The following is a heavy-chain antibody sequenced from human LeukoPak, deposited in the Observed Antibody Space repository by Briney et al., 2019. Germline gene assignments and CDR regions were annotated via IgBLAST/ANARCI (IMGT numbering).Heavy chain of an antibody. V-gene: IGHV3-7*01. CDR1: GFSFSTYW. Sequence: GGSLRLSCAASGFSFSTYWMSWVRQTPEKGLEFVANIDQGGSVRHYMDSLKGRCTISRDNAKKSLYLEINSLRADDTAVYYCARDPESSSFDLWGRGALVTVSS. CDR2: IDQGGSVR. CDR3: ARDPESSSFDL. D-gene: IGHD6-13*01. J-gene: IGHJ4*02.